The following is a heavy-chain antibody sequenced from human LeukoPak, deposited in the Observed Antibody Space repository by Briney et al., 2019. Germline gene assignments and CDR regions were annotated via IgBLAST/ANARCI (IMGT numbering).Heavy chain of an antibody. V-gene: IGHV3-21*01. CDR3: AELGITMIGGV. CDR2: ISTSSSYI. Sequence: PGGSLRLSCAASGFTFSSYSMNWVRQAPGKGLEWVSSISTSSSYIYYADSLKGRFTISRDNAKNSLYLQMNSLRAEDTAVYYCAELGITMIGGVWGKGTTVTISS. D-gene: IGHD3-10*02. CDR1: GFTFSSYS. J-gene: IGHJ6*04.